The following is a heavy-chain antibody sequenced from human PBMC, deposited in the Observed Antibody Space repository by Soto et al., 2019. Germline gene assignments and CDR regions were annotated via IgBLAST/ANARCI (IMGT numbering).Heavy chain of an antibody. CDR1: GFTFSTYA. D-gene: IGHD6-13*01. V-gene: IGHV3-30*03. Sequence: QVQLVEPGGGVVQPGMSLRLSCAASGFTFSTYAMHWVRQAPGKGLEWVAVISYDGGNKYYADSVKGRFTISRDNSKNTLFLQMNSLRAEDTAVYYCSTWYTGDWFDPWGQGTLVTVSS. J-gene: IGHJ5*02. CDR3: STWYTGDWFDP. CDR2: ISYDGGNK.